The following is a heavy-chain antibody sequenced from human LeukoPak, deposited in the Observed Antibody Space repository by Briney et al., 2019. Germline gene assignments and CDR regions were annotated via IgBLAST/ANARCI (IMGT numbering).Heavy chain of an antibody. Sequence: PSETLSLTCTVSGGSISSSSYYWGWIRQPPGKGLEWIGRIYTSGSTNYHPSLKSRVTMSVDTSKNQISLKLSSVTAADTALYHCARDQAVTGWKGFDYWGQGTLVTVSS. J-gene: IGHJ4*02. D-gene: IGHD6-19*01. CDR3: ARDQAVTGWKGFDY. V-gene: IGHV4-39*07. CDR1: GGSISSSSYY. CDR2: IYTSGST.